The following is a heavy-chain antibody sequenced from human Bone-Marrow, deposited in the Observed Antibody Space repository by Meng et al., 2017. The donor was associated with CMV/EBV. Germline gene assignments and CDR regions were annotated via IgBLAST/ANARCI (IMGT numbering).Heavy chain of an antibody. D-gene: IGHD3-22*01. CDR3: ATGGETYYYDTSGYLFDN. Sequence: FRRYAFSWVRQAPGQGLAWMGGFIPVFGTPRYAQAFQGRVTITTDGSTSTVYMELSSLRSEDTAVYYCATGGETYYYDTSGYLFDNWGQGTLVTVSS. CDR1: FRRYA. J-gene: IGHJ4*02. V-gene: IGHV1-69*05. CDR2: FIPVFGTP.